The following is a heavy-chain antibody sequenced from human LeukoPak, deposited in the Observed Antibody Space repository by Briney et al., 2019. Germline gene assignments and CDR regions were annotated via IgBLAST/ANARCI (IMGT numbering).Heavy chain of an antibody. CDR2: TVVGSGNT. CDR3: AAEPYYYDSSGSEEYFQH. J-gene: IGHJ1*01. Sequence: SVKVSCKASGFTFTSSAVQWVRQARGQRLEWIGWTVVGSGNTNYAQKFQERVTITRDMSTSTAYMELSSLRSEDTAVYYCAAEPYYYDSSGSEEYFQHWGQGTLVTVSS. CDR1: GFTFTSSA. V-gene: IGHV1-58*01. D-gene: IGHD3-22*01.